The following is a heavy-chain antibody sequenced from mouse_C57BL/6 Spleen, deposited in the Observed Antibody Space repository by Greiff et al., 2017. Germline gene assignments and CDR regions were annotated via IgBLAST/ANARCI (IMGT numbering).Heavy chain of an antibody. Sequence: EVKLMESGPGLVKPSQSLSLTCSVTGYSITSGYYWNWIRQFPGNKLEWMGYISYDGSNNYNPSLKNRISITRDTSKNQFFLKLNSVTTEDTATYYCAREGYYGKVDYWGQGTTLTVSS. J-gene: IGHJ2*01. CDR1: GYSITSGYY. V-gene: IGHV3-6*01. CDR3: AREGYYGKVDY. CDR2: ISYDGSN. D-gene: IGHD1-1*01.